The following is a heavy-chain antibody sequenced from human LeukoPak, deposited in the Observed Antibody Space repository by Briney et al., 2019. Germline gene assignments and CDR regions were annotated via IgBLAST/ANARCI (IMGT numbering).Heavy chain of an antibody. CDR3: ARGPPSITIFGVVFSFDY. CDR1: GYPFTSYY. CDR2: INPSGGST. Sequence: GASVKVSCKASGYPFTSYYMHWVRQAPGQGLEWMGIINPSGGSTSYAQKFQGRVTMTRDTSTSTVYMELSSLRSEDTAVYYCARGPPSITIFGVVFSFDYWGQGTLVTVSS. D-gene: IGHD3-3*01. J-gene: IGHJ4*02. V-gene: IGHV1-46*01.